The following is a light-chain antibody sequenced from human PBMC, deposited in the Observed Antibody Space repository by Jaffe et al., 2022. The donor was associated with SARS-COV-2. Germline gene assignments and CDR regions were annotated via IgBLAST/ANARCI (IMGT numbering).Light chain of an antibody. J-gene: IGKJ5*01. CDR1: QSVSSSY. CDR3: QQYGSSSIT. CDR2: GAS. V-gene: IGKV3-20*01. Sequence: EIVLTQSPGTLSLSPGERVTLSCRASQSVSSSYLAWYQQTPGQAPRLLIFGASTRAPGIPDRFSGSGSGTDFTLSISRLEPEDFAVYYCQQYGSSSITFGQGTRLEIK.